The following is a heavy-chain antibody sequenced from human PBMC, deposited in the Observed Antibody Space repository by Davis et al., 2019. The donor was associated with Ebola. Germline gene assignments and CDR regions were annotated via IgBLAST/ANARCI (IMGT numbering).Heavy chain of an antibody. J-gene: IGHJ4*02. D-gene: IGHD2-8*01. V-gene: IGHV4-34*01. CDR3: AREGPFTNQYYFDY. Sequence: SETLSLTCAVYGGSFSGYYWSWIRQPPGKGLEWIGEINHSGSTNYNPSLKSRVTISVDTSKNQFSLKLSSVTAADTAVYYCAREGPFTNQYYFDYWGQGTLVTVSS. CDR1: GGSFSGYY. CDR2: INHSGST.